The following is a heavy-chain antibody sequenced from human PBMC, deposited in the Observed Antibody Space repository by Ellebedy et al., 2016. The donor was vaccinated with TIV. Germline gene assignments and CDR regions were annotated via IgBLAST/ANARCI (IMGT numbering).Heavy chain of an antibody. CDR3: ARHAHGDYGTYYFDY. V-gene: IGHV4-39*01. J-gene: IGHJ4*02. CDR1: GGSISSSSYY. CDR2: IYYSGST. Sequence: MPSETLSLTCTVSGGSISSSSYYWGWIRQPPGKGLEWIGSIYYSGSTYYNPSLKSRVTISVDTSKNQFSLKLSSVTAADTAVYYCARHAHGDYGTYYFDYWGQGTLVTVSS. D-gene: IGHD4-17*01.